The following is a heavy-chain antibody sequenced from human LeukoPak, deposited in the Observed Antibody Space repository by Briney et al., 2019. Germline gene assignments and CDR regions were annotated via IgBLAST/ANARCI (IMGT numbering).Heavy chain of an antibody. D-gene: IGHD6-6*01. Sequence: PGGSLRLSCAASGFTFSSYAMSWVRQAPGKGLEWVSSISSSSSYIHYADSVKGRFTISRDNAKNSLYLQMNSLRAEDTAVYYCARGTPYSSSSPSDYWGQGTLVTVSS. V-gene: IGHV3-21*01. CDR1: GFTFSSYA. CDR2: ISSSSSYI. J-gene: IGHJ4*02. CDR3: ARGTPYSSSSPSDY.